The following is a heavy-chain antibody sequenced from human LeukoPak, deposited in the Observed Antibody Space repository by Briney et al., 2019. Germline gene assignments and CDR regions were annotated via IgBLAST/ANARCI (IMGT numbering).Heavy chain of an antibody. J-gene: IGHJ4*02. D-gene: IGHD6-13*01. CDR2: ISGSGGST. CDR1: GFTFDDYG. V-gene: IGHV3-23*01. CDR3: ANHGYSSSWYYFDY. Sequence: PGGSLRLSCAASGFTFDDYGMSWVRQAPGKGLEWVSAISGSGGSTYYADSVKGRFTISRDNSKNTLYLQMNSLRAEDTAVYYCANHGYSSSWYYFDYWGQGTLVTVSS.